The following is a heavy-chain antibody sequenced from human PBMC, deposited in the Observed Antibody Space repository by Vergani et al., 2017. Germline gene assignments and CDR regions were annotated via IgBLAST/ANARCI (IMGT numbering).Heavy chain of an antibody. Sequence: QLQLQESGPGLVTPSETLSLSCNVSGLSIGSNSFYWGWIRQPPGKSLEWIATIYYSGNTFYNPSLKSRVSISVDTSKNQFSLKMTSLTAADTAVYYCARQVRVQRGGYYDNWGQGTLVTVSS. V-gene: IGHV4-39*01. CDR3: ARQVRVQRGGYYDN. D-gene: IGHD1-1*01. J-gene: IGHJ4*02. CDR2: IYYSGNT. CDR1: GLSIGSNSFY.